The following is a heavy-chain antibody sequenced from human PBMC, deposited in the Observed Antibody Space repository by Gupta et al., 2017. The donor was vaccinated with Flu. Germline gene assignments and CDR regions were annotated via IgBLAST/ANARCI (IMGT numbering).Heavy chain of an antibody. V-gene: IGHV5-51*01. CDR3: ARDLRLDF. J-gene: IGHJ4*02. Sequence: WIGWVRQMPGKGLEWMGIIYPGDSDTRYSPSFKDQVTISADKSISTAYLQLSSLKASDTAVYYCARDLRLDFWGQGTLVTVSS. CDR1: W. CDR2: IYPGDSDT.